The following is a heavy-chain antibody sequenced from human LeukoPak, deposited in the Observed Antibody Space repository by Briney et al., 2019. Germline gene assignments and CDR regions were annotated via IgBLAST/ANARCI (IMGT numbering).Heavy chain of an antibody. D-gene: IGHD6-13*01. J-gene: IGHJ3*02. V-gene: IGHV1-2*02. CDR3: ARFYGIAAGGQDAFDI. Sequence: ASVKVSCTASGYTFTGFYMHWVRQAPGQGLEWMGWINPNSGGTDYAQKFQGRVTMPRDTSISTAYMELSRLRSDDTAVYYCARFYGIAAGGQDAFDIWGQGTLVTVSS. CDR2: INPNSGGT. CDR1: GYTFTGFY.